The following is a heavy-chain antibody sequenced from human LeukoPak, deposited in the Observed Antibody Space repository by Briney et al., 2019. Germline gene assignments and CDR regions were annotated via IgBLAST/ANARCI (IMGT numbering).Heavy chain of an antibody. D-gene: IGHD1-26*01. J-gene: IGHJ3*02. CDR1: GFIASSNY. V-gene: IGHV3-66*01. Sequence: HPGGSLRLSCAPSGFIASSNYMTCVRQAPGKGLEWGSVIYSGGSTYYADSVKGRFTISRDTPKNTLYLQMNRLRADDTAVYYCARDVGFIVGATPGAFDIWGQGTMVTVTS. CDR3: ARDVGFIVGATPGAFDI. CDR2: IYSGGST.